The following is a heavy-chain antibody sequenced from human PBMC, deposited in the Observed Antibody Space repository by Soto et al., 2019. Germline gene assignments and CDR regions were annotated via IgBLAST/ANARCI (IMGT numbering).Heavy chain of an antibody. D-gene: IGHD2-2*01. CDR1: GGSISSYY. CDR3: ARLVVVPAASYYFDY. Sequence: NPSETLSLTCTVSGGSISSYYWSWIRQPPGKGLEWIGYIYYSGSTNYNPSLKSRVTISVDTSKNQFSLKLSSVTAADTAVYYCARLVVVPAASYYFDYWGQGTLVTVSS. V-gene: IGHV4-59*08. CDR2: IYYSGST. J-gene: IGHJ4*02.